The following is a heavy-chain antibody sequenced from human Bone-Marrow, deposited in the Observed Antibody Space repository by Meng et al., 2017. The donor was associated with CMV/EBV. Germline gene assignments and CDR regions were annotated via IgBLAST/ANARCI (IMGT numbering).Heavy chain of an antibody. D-gene: IGHD2-2*01. Sequence: GESLKISCAASGFTSSSYSMNWVRQAPGKGLEWVSSISSSSSYIYYADSVKGRFTISRDNAKNSLYLQMNSLRAEDTAVYYCARTAISSTWAYYGMDVWGQGTTVTVSS. V-gene: IGHV3-21*01. CDR3: ARTAISSTWAYYGMDV. CDR2: ISSSSSYI. J-gene: IGHJ6*02. CDR1: GFTSSSYS.